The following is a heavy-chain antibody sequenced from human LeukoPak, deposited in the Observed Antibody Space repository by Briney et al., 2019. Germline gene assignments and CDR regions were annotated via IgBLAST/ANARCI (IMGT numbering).Heavy chain of an antibody. CDR2: IYYSGST. D-gene: IGHD2-2*01. V-gene: IGHV4-59*08. CDR1: GGSISSYY. Sequence: SETLSLTCTVSGGSISSYYWSWIRQPPGKGLEWIGYIYYSGSTNYNPSLKSRVSISVDTSKNQFSLKLSSVTAADTAVYYCARLPRCSSTSCPIAFDYWGQGTLVTVSS. CDR3: ARLPRCSSTSCPIAFDY. J-gene: IGHJ4*02.